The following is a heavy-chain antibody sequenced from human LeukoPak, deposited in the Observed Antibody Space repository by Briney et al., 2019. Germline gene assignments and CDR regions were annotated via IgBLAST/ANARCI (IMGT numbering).Heavy chain of an antibody. V-gene: IGHV4-30-2*01. J-gene: IGHJ4*02. CDR1: GGSISSGGYS. CDR3: ARGHSSSWAYYFDY. D-gene: IGHD6-13*01. CDR2: IYHSGST. Sequence: KTSETLSLTCAVSGGSISSGGYSWSWIRQPPGKGLEWIGYIYHSGSTYYNPSLKSRVTISVDRSKNQFSLKLSSVTAADTAVYYCARGHSSSWAYYFDYWGQGTLVTVSS.